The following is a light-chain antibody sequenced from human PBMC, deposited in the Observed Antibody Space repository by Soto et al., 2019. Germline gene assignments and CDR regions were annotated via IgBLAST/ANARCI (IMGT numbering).Light chain of an antibody. V-gene: IGKV3-20*01. CDR1: QSVSRN. J-gene: IGKJ1*01. Sequence: EIVLTQSPGTLSLSPGERATLSCRASQSVSRNLAWYQQKRGQAPRLLIYDASSRATGIPDRFSGSGSGTNFTLSISRLEPEDFAVYYCQQYGSSPWTFGQGTKVDIK. CDR3: QQYGSSPWT. CDR2: DAS.